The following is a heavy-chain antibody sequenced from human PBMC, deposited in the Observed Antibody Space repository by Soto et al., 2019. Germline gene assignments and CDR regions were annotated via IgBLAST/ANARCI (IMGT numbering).Heavy chain of an antibody. V-gene: IGHV4-39*01. CDR3: ARHGHSSGWFFFDS. D-gene: IGHD6-19*01. Sequence: SETLSLTCTVSGDSISGSSYHWGWIRQPPGRGLEWIGSIHHSGSTYYNPSLRSRATISVDPSKNQFSLNLRSVTATDTAVFYCARHGHSSGWFFFDSWGQGTLVTVSS. CDR1: GDSISGSSYH. CDR2: IHHSGST. J-gene: IGHJ4*02.